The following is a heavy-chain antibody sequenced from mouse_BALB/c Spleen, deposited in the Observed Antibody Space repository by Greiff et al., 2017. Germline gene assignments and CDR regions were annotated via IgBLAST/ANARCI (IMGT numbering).Heavy chain of an antibody. J-gene: IGHJ2*01. Sequence: EVKVVESGGGLVQPGGSLRLSCATSGFTFSDFYMEWVRQPPGKRLEWIAASRNKANDYTTEYSASVKGRFIVSRDTSQSILYLQMNALRAEDTAIYYCARDAPYGYFDYWGQGTTLTVSS. CDR2: SRNKANDYTT. CDR1: GFTFSDFY. D-gene: IGHD1-1*02. CDR3: ARDAPYGYFDY. V-gene: IGHV7-1*02.